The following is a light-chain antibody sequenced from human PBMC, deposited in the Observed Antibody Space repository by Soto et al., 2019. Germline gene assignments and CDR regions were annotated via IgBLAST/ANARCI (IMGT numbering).Light chain of an antibody. V-gene: IGKV3-15*01. CDR2: GAS. CDR1: QNLRSS. J-gene: IGKJ1*01. CDR3: QQYNIWPQT. Sequence: TLSVSPGERATLSCRASQNLRSSLAWYQQKPGQAPRLLIYGASTRATGIPARFSGSGSGTEFTLTISSLQSEDFAVYFCQQYNIWPQTFGQGTKVDIK.